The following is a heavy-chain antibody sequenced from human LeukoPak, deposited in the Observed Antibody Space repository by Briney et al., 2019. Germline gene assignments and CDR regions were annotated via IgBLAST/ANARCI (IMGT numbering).Heavy chain of an antibody. V-gene: IGHV4-59*01. CDR3: ARENDASGSLADLIDY. CDR1: GGSISSYY. CDR2: IYYSGST. D-gene: IGHD3-10*01. Sequence: SETLSLTCNVSGGSISSYYWSWIRQPPGKGLEWIGYIYYSGSTNYNPSLKGRVTISVDTSKNQFSLKLSSVTAADTAVYYCARENDASGSLADLIDYWGQGTLVTVSS. J-gene: IGHJ4*02.